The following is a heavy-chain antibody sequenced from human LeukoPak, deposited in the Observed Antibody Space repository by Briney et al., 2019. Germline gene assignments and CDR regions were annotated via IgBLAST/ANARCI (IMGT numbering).Heavy chain of an antibody. Sequence: SETLSLTCIVSGGSISSYYWSWIRQPPGKGLEWIGYIYYSGSTNYNPSLKSRVTISVDTSKNQFSLKLSSVTAADTAVYYCARDFIGPTTRWFDPWGQGTLVTVSS. D-gene: IGHD3-16*02. CDR2: IYYSGST. CDR1: GGSISSYY. CDR3: ARDFIGPTTRWFDP. J-gene: IGHJ5*02. V-gene: IGHV4-59*01.